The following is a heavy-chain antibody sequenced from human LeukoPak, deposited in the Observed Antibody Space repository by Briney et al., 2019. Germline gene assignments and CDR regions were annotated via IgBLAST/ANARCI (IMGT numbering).Heavy chain of an antibody. Sequence: GRSLRLSCAASGFTFSSCAMHWVRQAPGKGLEWVAVISYDGSNKYYADSVKGRFTISRDNSKNTLYLQMNSLRAEDTAVYYCARDMYSSGILLFDYWGQGTLVTVSS. CDR1: GFTFSSCA. J-gene: IGHJ4*02. V-gene: IGHV3-30*04. CDR3: ARDMYSSGILLFDY. CDR2: ISYDGSNK. D-gene: IGHD6-19*01.